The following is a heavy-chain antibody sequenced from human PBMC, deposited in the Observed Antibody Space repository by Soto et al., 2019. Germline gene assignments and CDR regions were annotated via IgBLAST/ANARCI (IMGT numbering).Heavy chain of an antibody. Sequence: ASVKVSCKASGYTFTSYYMHWVRQAPGQGLEWMGIINPSGGSTSYAQKFQGRVTMTRDTSTSTVYMELSSLRSEDTAVYYCARVPVDCTNGLCLFDYWGQGTLVIVSS. CDR1: GYTFTSYY. J-gene: IGHJ4*02. CDR2: INPSGGST. CDR3: ARVPVDCTNGLCLFDY. D-gene: IGHD2-8*01. V-gene: IGHV1-46*01.